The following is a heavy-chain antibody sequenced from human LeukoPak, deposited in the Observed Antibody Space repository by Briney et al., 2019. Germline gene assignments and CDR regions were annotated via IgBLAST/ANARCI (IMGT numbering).Heavy chain of an antibody. V-gene: IGHV4-61*02. CDR3: AREHDYSSSSSTDLEY. CDR2: IYTRGST. D-gene: IGHD6-6*01. CDR1: GGSLSSGRYY. J-gene: IGHJ4*02. Sequence: SETLSLTCTVSGGSLSSGRYYWSWMRQPAGKGLEWFGRIYTRGSTNYTPSHRSRVSMSLATSKNPFSLRLSSVTAADTAVYYCAREHDYSSSSSTDLEYWGQGTLVTVSS.